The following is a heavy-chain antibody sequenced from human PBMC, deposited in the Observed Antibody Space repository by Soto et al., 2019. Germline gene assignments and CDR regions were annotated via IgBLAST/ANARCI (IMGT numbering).Heavy chain of an antibody. CDR1: GYSFTSYW. D-gene: IGHD6-6*01. V-gene: IGHV5-51*01. J-gene: IGHJ6*02. Sequence: PGESLKISCKGSGYSFTSYWIGWVRQMPGKGLEWMGIIYPGDSDTRYSPSFQGQVTISADKSISTAYLQWSSLKASETAMYYCARTKTSIAASREPLVYGMDVWGQGTTVTVYS. CDR2: IYPGDSDT. CDR3: ARTKTSIAASREPLVYGMDV.